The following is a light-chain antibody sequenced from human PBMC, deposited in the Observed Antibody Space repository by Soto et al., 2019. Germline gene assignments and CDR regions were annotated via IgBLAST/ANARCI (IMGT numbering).Light chain of an antibody. CDR3: QQYNKWPLFT. Sequence: EVVLTQSPATLSVSPGERATLSCRASQTVGTNLAWYQQRPGQAPRLLIYAASTRATGIPARFSGSGSGSEFTLTISSLQSDDVAVYYCQQYNKWPLFTFGPGTRVDNK. V-gene: IGKV3-15*01. CDR1: QTVGTN. J-gene: IGKJ3*01. CDR2: AAS.